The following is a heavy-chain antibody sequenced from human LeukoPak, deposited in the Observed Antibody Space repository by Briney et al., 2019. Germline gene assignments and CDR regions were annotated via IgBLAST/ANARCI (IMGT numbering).Heavy chain of an antibody. V-gene: IGHV1-2*02. CDR1: GYTFTGYS. D-gene: IGHD3-22*01. CDR3: ARAYYYDSSGYADLFDY. J-gene: IGHJ4*02. CDR2: INPNTGGT. Sequence: ASVKVSCKASGYTFTGYSLHWVRQAPGQGLEWMGWINPNTGGTKSAQKFQGRVTMTRDTSISPAYMELSRLRSEDTAVYYCARAYYYDSSGYADLFDYWGQGTLVTVSS.